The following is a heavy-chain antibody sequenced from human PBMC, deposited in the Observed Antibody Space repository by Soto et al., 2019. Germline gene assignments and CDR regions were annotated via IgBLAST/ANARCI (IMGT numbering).Heavy chain of an antibody. Sequence: GGSLRLSCAASGFTFDDYAMHWVRQAPGKGLKWVSGISWNSGSIGYADSVKGRFTISRDNAKNSLYLQMNSLRAEDTALYYCAKAGFWSGYYSLVDYWGQGTLVTVSS. D-gene: IGHD3-3*01. J-gene: IGHJ4*02. CDR2: ISWNSGSI. CDR3: AKAGFWSGYYSLVDY. CDR1: GFTFDDYA. V-gene: IGHV3-9*01.